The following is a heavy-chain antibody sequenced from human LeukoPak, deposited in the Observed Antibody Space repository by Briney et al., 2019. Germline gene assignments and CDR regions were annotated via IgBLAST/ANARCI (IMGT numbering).Heavy chain of an antibody. D-gene: IGHD3-10*01. CDR3: AKGHYGSGSSWYYYGMDV. Sequence: SGGSLRLSCAASGFTFSSYAMSWVRQAPGKGLEWVSAISGSGGSTYYADSVKGRFTISRGNSKNTLYLQMNSLRAEDTAVYYCAKGHYGSGSSWYYYGMDVWGQGTTVTVSS. J-gene: IGHJ6*02. CDR2: ISGSGGST. V-gene: IGHV3-23*01. CDR1: GFTFSSYA.